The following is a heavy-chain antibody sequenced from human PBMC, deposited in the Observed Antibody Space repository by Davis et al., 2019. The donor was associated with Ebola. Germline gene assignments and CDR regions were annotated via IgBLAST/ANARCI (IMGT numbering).Heavy chain of an antibody. CDR3: AGGQWVLPEDY. Sequence: GESLKISCAASGFTFSSYAMSWVRQAPGKGLEWVSAISGSGGSTYYADSVKGRFTISRDNTKNSLYLQMNSLRAEDTGVYYCAGGQWVLPEDYWGQGTLVTVSS. V-gene: IGHV3-23*01. J-gene: IGHJ4*02. CDR2: ISGSGGST. CDR1: GFTFSSYA. D-gene: IGHD6-19*01.